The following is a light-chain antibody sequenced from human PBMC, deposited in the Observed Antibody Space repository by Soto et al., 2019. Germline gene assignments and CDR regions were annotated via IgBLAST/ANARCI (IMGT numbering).Light chain of an antibody. CDR2: AAY. J-gene: IGKJ4*01. V-gene: IGKV1-27*01. CDR3: QKYDNAPLT. CDR1: QDISTY. Sequence: DIQMTQAPSSLSASVRDRVTITCRARQDISTYLAWYQQKPGKVPKLVFSAAYTLQSGVPPRFSGSGSGTDFTLTISSLQPEDVATYYCQKYDNAPLTLGGGTQVEMK.